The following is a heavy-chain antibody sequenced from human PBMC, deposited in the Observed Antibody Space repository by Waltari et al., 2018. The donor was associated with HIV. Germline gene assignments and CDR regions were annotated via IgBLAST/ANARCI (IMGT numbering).Heavy chain of an antibody. Sequence: QVQLQESGPGLVTPSETLSLSCTVSGGSISTHYWSWIRQPAGKGLEWIGRINTSGSTNYNPSLKSRVTMSVDTSKNQFSLKLSSVTAADTAVYYCAREDRWAHGMDVWGQGTTVTVSS. D-gene: IGHD1-26*01. J-gene: IGHJ6*02. CDR3: AREDRWAHGMDV. CDR1: GGSISTHY. CDR2: INTSGST. V-gene: IGHV4-4*07.